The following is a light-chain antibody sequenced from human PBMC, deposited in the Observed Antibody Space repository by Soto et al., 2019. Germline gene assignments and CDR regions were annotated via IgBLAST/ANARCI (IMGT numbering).Light chain of an antibody. CDR2: AAS. CDR3: QQRVSWPPRDT. Sequence: DIVLTQSPATLSLSPGERASLSCRASQSVGTSLAWYQQRPGQAPRLLLSAASTRATGIPARFSGSGTGTDFTLTISGLQPEDVAVYYCQQRVSWPPRDTFGQGTKVDIK. J-gene: IGKJ2*01. CDR1: QSVGTS. V-gene: IGKV3-11*01.